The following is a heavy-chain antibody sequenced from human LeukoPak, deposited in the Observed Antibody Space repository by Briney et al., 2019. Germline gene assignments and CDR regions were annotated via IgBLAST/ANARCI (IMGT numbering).Heavy chain of an antibody. D-gene: IGHD3-22*01. CDR1: GFTVTTNY. CDR3: AKDPVYYYDSSGYYDY. V-gene: IGHV3-23*01. CDR2: ISGSGGST. Sequence: GGSLRLSCAASGFTVTTNYMSWVRQAPGKGLEWVSAISGSGGSTYYADSVKGRFTISRDNSKNTLYLQMNSLRAEDTAVYYCAKDPVYYYDSSGYYDYWGQGTLVTVSS. J-gene: IGHJ4*02.